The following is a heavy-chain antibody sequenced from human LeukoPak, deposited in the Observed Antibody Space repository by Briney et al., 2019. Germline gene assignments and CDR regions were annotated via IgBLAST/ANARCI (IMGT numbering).Heavy chain of an antibody. CDR2: INHSGST. J-gene: IGHJ6*03. CDR1: GESFSGYY. CDR3: ARRKTTVVTPSFYYYMDV. V-gene: IGHV4-34*01. D-gene: IGHD4-23*01. Sequence: SETLSLTCAVYGESFSGYYWSWIRQPPGKGLEWIGEINHSGSTNYNPSLKSRVTISVDTSKNQFSLKLSSVTAADTAVYYCARRKTTVVTPSFYYYMDVWGKGTTVTISS.